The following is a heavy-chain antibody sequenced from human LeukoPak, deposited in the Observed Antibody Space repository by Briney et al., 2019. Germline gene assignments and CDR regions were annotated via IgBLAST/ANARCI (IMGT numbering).Heavy chain of an antibody. V-gene: IGHV4-59*08. J-gene: IGHJ4*02. D-gene: IGHD3-22*01. CDR3: ARINYDSSGYYYYFDY. CDR1: GGSISTYY. Sequence: SETLSLTCTVSGGSISTYYWSWIRQPPGKGLEWVGYIYYSGSTNYNPSLKSRVTISVDTSKNQFSLKLSSVTAADTAVYYCARINYDSSGYYYYFDYWGQGTLVTVSS. CDR2: IYYSGST.